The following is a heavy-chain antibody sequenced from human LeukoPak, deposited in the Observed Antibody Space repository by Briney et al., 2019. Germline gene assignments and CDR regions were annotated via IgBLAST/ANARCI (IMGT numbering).Heavy chain of an antibody. J-gene: IGHJ4*02. D-gene: IGHD3-10*01. CDR2: IDWDDDT. CDR3: ARSHFGSGRAIDF. V-gene: IGHV2-70*01. Sequence: SGPALVKPTQTLTLTCTFSGFSLTTHGMCMSWLRQPPGKVPEWLALIDWDDDTYYNPSLETRVTISKDTSKNQVVLTMTNMDPVDTATYYCARSHFGSGRAIDFWGRGTLVTVSS. CDR1: GFSLTTHGMC.